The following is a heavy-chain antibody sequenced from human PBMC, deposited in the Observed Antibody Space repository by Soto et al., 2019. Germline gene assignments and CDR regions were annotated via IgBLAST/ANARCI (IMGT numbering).Heavy chain of an antibody. J-gene: IGHJ4*02. D-gene: IGHD3-22*01. Sequence: SETLSLTCTVSGGSISSSSYYWGWIRQPPGKGLEWIGSIYYSGSTYYNPSLKSRITISVDTSKNQFSLKLSSVTAADTAVYYCAPLPGYYDSEGFDYWGQGTLVTRLL. CDR2: IYYSGST. CDR3: APLPGYYDSEGFDY. V-gene: IGHV4-39*01. CDR1: GGSISSSSYY.